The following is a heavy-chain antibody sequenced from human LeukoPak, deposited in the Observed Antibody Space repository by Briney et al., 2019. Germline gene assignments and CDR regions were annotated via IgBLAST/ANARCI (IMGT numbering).Heavy chain of an antibody. J-gene: IGHJ3*02. CDR2: IYHSGST. Sequence: SETLSLTCAVSGGSISSSNWWSWVRQPPGKGLEWIGEIYHSGSTNYNPSLKSRVTISVDKSKNQFSLKLSSVTAEDTAVYYCARVVVGAYDAFDIWGQGTMVTVSS. CDR1: GGSISSSNW. V-gene: IGHV4-4*02. D-gene: IGHD1-26*01. CDR3: ARVVVGAYDAFDI.